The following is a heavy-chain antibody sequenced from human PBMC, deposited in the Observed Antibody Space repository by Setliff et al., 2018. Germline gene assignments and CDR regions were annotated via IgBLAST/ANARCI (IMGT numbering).Heavy chain of an antibody. CDR3: ARAPVGDRNGLFDS. CDR1: GDSISSGDDF. D-gene: IGHD6-19*01. Sequence: PSETLSLTCTVSGDSISSGDDFWSWIRQPPGKGLEWIGSIYYTTNGHYNPSLKSRVTMSVDTSKSHLSLELTSVTAADTAVYYCARAPVGDRNGLFDSWGQGTLVTVSS. V-gene: IGHV4-30-4*08. CDR2: IYYTTNG. J-gene: IGHJ4*02.